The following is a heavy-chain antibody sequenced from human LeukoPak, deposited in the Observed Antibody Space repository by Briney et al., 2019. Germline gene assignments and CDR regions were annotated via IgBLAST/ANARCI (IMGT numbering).Heavy chain of an antibody. D-gene: IGHD6-13*01. Sequence: SETLSLTCAVYGGSFSGYYWSWIRQPPGKGLEWIGEINHSGSTNYNPSLKSRVTISVDTSKNQFSLNLSSVTAADTAVYYCARREAAAAYFDYWGQGTLVTVSS. J-gene: IGHJ4*02. CDR2: INHSGST. CDR1: GGSFSGYY. CDR3: ARREAAAAYFDY. V-gene: IGHV4-34*01.